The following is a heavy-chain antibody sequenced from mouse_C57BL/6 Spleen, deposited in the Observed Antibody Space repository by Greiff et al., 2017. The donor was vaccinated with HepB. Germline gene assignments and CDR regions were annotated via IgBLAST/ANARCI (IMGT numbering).Heavy chain of an antibody. V-gene: IGHV1-82*01. D-gene: IGHD2-3*01. CDR3: ARCYDPYYYAMDY. J-gene: IGHJ4*01. CDR2: IYPGDGDT. Sequence: QVQLQQSGPELVKPGASVKISCKASGYAFSSSWMNWVKQRPGKGLEWIGRIYPGDGDTNYNGKFKGKATLTADKSSSTAYMQLSSLTSEDSAVYFCARCYDPYYYAMDYWGQGTSVTVSS. CDR1: GYAFSSSW.